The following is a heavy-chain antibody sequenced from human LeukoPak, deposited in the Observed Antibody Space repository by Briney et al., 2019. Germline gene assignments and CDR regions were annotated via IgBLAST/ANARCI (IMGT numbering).Heavy chain of an antibody. CDR1: GYTFTSYY. D-gene: IGHD6-19*01. Sequence: GASVKVSCKASGYTFTSYYVQWVRQAPGQGLEWMGIINPSDGSTRYAQKFQGRVTMTRDTSTSTVYMEVSSLRSEETAVYYCARDSAGAGQIDYWGQGTLVTVSS. V-gene: IGHV1-46*01. CDR3: ARDSAGAGQIDY. J-gene: IGHJ4*02. CDR2: INPSDGST.